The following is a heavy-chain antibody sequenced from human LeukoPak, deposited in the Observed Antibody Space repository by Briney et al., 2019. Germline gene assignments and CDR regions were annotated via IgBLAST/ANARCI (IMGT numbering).Heavy chain of an antibody. D-gene: IGHD3-3*01. Sequence: PGRSLRLSCAASGFTFDDYAMHWVRQARGKGLEWVSGISWNSGSIGYADSVKGRFTISRDNAKNSLYLQMNSLRAEDTAVYYCATFYYDFWSGYYPKKNFDYWGQGTLVTASS. CDR3: ATFYYDFWSGYYPKKNFDY. V-gene: IGHV3-9*01. J-gene: IGHJ4*02. CDR2: ISWNSGSI. CDR1: GFTFDDYA.